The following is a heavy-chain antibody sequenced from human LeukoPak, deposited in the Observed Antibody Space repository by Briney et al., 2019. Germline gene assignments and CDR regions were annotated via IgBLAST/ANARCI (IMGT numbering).Heavy chain of an antibody. V-gene: IGHV1-46*01. CDR2: IKPSGGST. D-gene: IGHD4-17*01. CDR1: GYTFTSYY. Sequence: ASVKVSCKASGYTFTSYYMHWVRQAPGQGLEWMGIIKPSGGSTSYAQKFQGRVTMTRDTSTSTVYMELSSLRSEDTAVYYCARDAPYGFLDYYYGMDVWGQGTTVTVSS. CDR3: ARDAPYGFLDYYYGMDV. J-gene: IGHJ6*02.